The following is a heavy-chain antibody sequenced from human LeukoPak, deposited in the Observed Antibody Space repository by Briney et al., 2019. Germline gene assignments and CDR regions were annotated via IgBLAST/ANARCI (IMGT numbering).Heavy chain of an antibody. CDR2: IRQDGSEK. D-gene: IGHD6-13*01. CDR1: GFTFSNYW. J-gene: IGHJ4*02. Sequence: GGSLRLSCAASGFTFSNYWMAWVRQAPGKGLEWVANIRQDGSEKNYVDSVKGRFTISRDNAKKSLYLQMNSLRAEDTAVYYCAPPPIAATGNWGQGTLVTVSS. CDR3: APPPIAATGN. V-gene: IGHV3-7*01.